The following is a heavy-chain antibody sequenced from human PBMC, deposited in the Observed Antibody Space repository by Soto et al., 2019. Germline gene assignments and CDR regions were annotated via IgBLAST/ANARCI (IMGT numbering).Heavy chain of an antibody. J-gene: IGHJ3*02. Sequence: SETLSLTCTVSGGSISSSSYYWGWIRQPPGKGLEWIGSIYYSGSTYYNPSLKSRVTISVDTSKNQFSLKLSSVTAADTAVYYCARQSVLEIWFGGPDAFDIWGQGTMVTVSS. V-gene: IGHV4-39*01. CDR3: ARQSVLEIWFGGPDAFDI. CDR1: GGSISSSSYY. CDR2: IYYSGST. D-gene: IGHD3-10*01.